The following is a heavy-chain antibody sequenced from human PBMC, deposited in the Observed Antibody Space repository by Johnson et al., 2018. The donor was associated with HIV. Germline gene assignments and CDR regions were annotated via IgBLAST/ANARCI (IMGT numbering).Heavy chain of an antibody. J-gene: IGHJ3*02. V-gene: IGHV3-7*01. CDR2: IKQDGSEK. CDR1: GFTFSSYW. Sequence: VQLVESGGGLVQPGGSLRLSCAASGFTFSSYWMSWVRQAPGKGLEWVANIKQDGSEKYYVDSVKGRFTISRDNAKNSLYLQMNSLRAEDTAVYYCARDLLGIDDAFDSWGQGTMVTGSS. D-gene: IGHD7-27*01. CDR3: ARDLLGIDDAFDS.